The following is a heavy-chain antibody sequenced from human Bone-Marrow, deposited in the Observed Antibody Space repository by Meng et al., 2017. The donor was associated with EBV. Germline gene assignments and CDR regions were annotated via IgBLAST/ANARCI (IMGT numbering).Heavy chain of an antibody. V-gene: IGHV4-34*01. CDR3: ARGRSVYDNTWSAAGGWFDP. CDR2: VNRSGSA. J-gene: IGHJ5*02. Sequence: QVQTIQWGAGLLKPSENLSRPLLCDGGSFSGYNGNWISQPPGKGLEWIGEVNRSGSAKYNPSLESRVTMSVDTSNKQFSLRLTSVTASDTAVYYCARGRSVYDNTWSAAGGWFDPWGQGTLVTVSS. D-gene: IGHD2/OR15-2a*01. CDR1: GGSFSGYN.